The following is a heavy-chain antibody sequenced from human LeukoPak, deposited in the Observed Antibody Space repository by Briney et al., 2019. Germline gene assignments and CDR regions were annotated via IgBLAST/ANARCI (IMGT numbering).Heavy chain of an antibody. D-gene: IGHD7-27*01. J-gene: IGHJ4*02. CDR1: GYTFTGYY. Sequence: ASVKVSSKASGYTFTGYYIHCVRQAPGQGLEWMGWINPNSGGTKYAQKFQGRVTVTRDTSISTAYMELTRLRSDDTAVYYCARASLGIWGQGTLVTVSS. V-gene: IGHV1-2*02. CDR2: INPNSGGT. CDR3: ARASLGI.